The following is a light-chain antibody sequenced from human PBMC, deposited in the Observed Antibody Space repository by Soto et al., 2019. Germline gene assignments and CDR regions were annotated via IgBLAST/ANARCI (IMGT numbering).Light chain of an antibody. J-gene: IGKJ1*01. CDR2: DAS. CDR3: QQYNSYWT. V-gene: IGKV1-5*01. Sequence: DVQMTQSPSTLSGSVGDTVTITCRASQTISSWLDWYQQKPGKAPKLLIYDASSLESGVPSRFSGSGSGTEFTLTISSLQPDDFATYYCQQYNSYWTFGQGTKVDI. CDR1: QTISSW.